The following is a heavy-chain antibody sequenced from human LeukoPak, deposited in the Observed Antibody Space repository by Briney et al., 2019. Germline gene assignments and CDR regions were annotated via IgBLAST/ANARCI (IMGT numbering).Heavy chain of an antibody. J-gene: IGHJ4*02. Sequence: GGSLRLSCAASGFTFSSYSMNWVRQAPGKGLEWVSSISSSSSYIYYADSVKGRFTISRDNAKNSLYLQMNSLRAEDTAVYYCAKSEWELLSYFDYWGQGTLVTVSS. CDR1: GFTFSSYS. D-gene: IGHD1-26*01. CDR3: AKSEWELLSYFDY. V-gene: IGHV3-21*01. CDR2: ISSSSSYI.